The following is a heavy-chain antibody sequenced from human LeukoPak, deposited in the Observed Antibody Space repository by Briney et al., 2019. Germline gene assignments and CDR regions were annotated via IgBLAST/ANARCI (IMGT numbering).Heavy chain of an antibody. CDR1: GFTFSYYG. CDR3: AKEMTRGGPPAFDI. V-gene: IGHV3-30*02. D-gene: IGHD3-16*01. CDR2: IRYDGTNK. J-gene: IGHJ3*02. Sequence: GGSLRLSCAASGFTFSYYGMHWVRQAPGKGLEWVAFIRYDGTNKYYADSVKGRFTISRDNSRNTVYLQMNSLRVEDTAVYYCAKEMTRGGPPAFDIWGQGTLVTVSS.